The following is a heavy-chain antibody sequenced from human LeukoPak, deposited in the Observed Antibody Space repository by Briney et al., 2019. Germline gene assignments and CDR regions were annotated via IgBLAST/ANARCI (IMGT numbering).Heavy chain of an antibody. D-gene: IGHD3-10*01. Sequence: ASVKVSCKASGYTFTSYGISWVRQAPGQGLEWMGIINPSGGSTSYAQKFQGRVTMTRDTSTSTVYMELSSLRSEDTAVYYCARALQMYYYGSGSPGRFDPWGQGTLVTVSS. CDR2: INPSGGST. CDR1: GYTFTSYG. J-gene: IGHJ5*02. CDR3: ARALQMYYYGSGSPGRFDP. V-gene: IGHV1-46*01.